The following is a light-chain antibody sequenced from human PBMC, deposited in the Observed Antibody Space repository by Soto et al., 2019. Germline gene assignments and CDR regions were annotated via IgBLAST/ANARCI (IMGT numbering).Light chain of an antibody. J-gene: IGLJ1*01. CDR1: SSDVGGYDY. CDR3: SSYGGSSNTLDV. CDR2: DVN. Sequence: QSVLTQPASVSGSPGQSITISCTGTSSDVGGYDYVSWYQQHPGKAPKLMIFDVNSRPSGVSNRFSASKSGNTASLTISGLQADDEADYYCSSYGGSSNTLDVFGTGTKVTVL. V-gene: IGLV2-14*01.